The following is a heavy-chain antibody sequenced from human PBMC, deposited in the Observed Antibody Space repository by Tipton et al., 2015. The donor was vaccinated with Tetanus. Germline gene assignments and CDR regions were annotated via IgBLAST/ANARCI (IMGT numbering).Heavy chain of an antibody. CDR3: ATSGGGHCGAKCLINFFDP. J-gene: IGHJ5*02. CDR1: GDSISSSSYY. D-gene: IGHD2-15*01. V-gene: IGHV4-39*01. CDR2: FYYSGST. Sequence: TLSLTCTVSGDSISSSSYYWGWIRQPPGKGLEWIGSFYYSGSTYYNPSLKSRVTISVDTSKNRFSLKLRPVTAADTAVYYCATSGGGHCGAKCLINFFDPWGQGTLVTVSS.